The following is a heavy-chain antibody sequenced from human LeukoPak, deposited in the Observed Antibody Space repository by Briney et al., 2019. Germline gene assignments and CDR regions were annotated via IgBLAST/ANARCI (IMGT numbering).Heavy chain of an antibody. CDR1: GFTFSSYE. CDR2: ISSSGSTI. J-gene: IGHJ4*02. V-gene: IGHV3-48*03. Sequence: GGSLRLSCAASGFTFSSYEMNWVRQAPGKGLEWVSYISSSGSTIYYADSVKGRFTISRDNAKNSLYLQMNSLRAEDTAVYYCARVRSGRYPNIDYWGQGTLVTVSS. D-gene: IGHD1-26*01. CDR3: ARVRSGRYPNIDY.